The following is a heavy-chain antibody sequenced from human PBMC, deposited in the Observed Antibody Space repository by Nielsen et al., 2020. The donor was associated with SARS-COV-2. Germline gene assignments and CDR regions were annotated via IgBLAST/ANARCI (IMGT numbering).Heavy chain of an antibody. D-gene: IGHD2/OR15-2a*01. Sequence: SLKISCAASGFSFDDYAMHWVRQAPGKGLEWVSGITWRSGILGYVDSVKGRFTISRDNGKNSLYLQMDSVRAEDTASYFCAKGRYCNSGRCSGIDYWGQGALVTVSS. V-gene: IGHV3-9*01. CDR2: ITWRSGIL. J-gene: IGHJ4*02. CDR3: AKGRYCNSGRCSGIDY. CDR1: GFSFDDYA.